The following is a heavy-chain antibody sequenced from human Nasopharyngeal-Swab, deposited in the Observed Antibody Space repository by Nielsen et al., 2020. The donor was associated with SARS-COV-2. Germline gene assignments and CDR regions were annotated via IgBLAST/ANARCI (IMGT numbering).Heavy chain of an antibody. Sequence: LETLSLTCTVSGGSISSYYWSWIRQPAGKGLEWIGRIYTSGSTNYNPPLKSRVTMSVDTSKNQFSLKLSSVTAADTAVYYCASGDYYYYYGMDVWGQGTTVTVSS. J-gene: IGHJ6*02. CDR1: GGSISSYY. CDR2: IYTSGST. CDR3: ASGDYYYYYGMDV. V-gene: IGHV4-4*07.